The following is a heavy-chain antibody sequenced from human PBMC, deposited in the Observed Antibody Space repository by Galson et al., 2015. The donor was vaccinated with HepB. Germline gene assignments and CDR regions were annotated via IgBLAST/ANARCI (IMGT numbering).Heavy chain of an antibody. CDR1: GFTFSSYA. D-gene: IGHD3-3*01. V-gene: IGHV3-23*01. CDR3: AKVLRADTIFGVTPSQPWFDP. J-gene: IGHJ5*02. CDR2: ISGSGGST. Sequence: SLRLSCAASGFTFSSYAMSWVRQAPGKGPEWVSAISGSGGSTYYADSVRGRFTISRDNSKNTLYLQMNSLRAEDTAVYYCAKVLRADTIFGVTPSQPWFDPWGQGTLATVSS.